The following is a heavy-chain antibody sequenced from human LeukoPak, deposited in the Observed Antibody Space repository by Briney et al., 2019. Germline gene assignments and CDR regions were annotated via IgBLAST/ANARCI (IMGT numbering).Heavy chain of an antibody. J-gene: IGHJ4*02. CDR2: INSDGSWT. V-gene: IGHV3-74*01. CDR1: GNYW. Sequence: GGSPRLSWAASGNYWMHWVRQVPGKGLVWVSRINSDGSWTSYADSVKGRFTISKDNAKNTVYLQMNSLRAEDTAVYYCVSFYETYWGRGTLVTVSS. CDR3: VSFYETY. D-gene: IGHD2/OR15-2a*01.